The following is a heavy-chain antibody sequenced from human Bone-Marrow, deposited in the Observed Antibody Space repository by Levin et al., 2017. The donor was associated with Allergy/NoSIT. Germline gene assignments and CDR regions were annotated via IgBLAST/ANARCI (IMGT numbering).Heavy chain of an antibody. D-gene: IGHD3-3*01. CDR2: IYHSGST. CDR3: ARTIEVSTIFGILTPKNWFDP. CDR1: GYSIRSDYY. J-gene: IGHJ5*02. V-gene: IGHV4-38-2*01. Sequence: SQTLSLPCAVSGYSIRSDYYWGWIRQPPGEGLEWIGNIYHSGSTYYNPSLTSRVTISLDTSKNQVSLKLNSVTAADTAVYYCARTIEVSTIFGILTPKNWFDPWGQGTLVTVSS.